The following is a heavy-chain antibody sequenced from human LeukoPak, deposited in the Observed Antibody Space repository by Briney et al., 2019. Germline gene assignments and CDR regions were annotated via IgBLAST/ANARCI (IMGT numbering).Heavy chain of an antibody. Sequence: GGSLRLSCAASGFTFSSYWMSWVRQAPGKGLEWVANIKQDGSEEYYVDSVKGRFTISRDNAKNSLYLQMNSLRAEDTAVYYCARALGLEWLYAPYNWFDPWGQGTLVTVSS. D-gene: IGHD3-3*01. CDR3: ARALGLEWLYAPYNWFDP. V-gene: IGHV3-7*01. CDR2: IKQDGSEE. CDR1: GFTFSSYW. J-gene: IGHJ5*02.